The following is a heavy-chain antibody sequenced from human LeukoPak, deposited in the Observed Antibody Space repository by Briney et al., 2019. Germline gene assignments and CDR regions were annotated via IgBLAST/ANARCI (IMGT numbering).Heavy chain of an antibody. CDR3: ARVLLWFGDFSVKAFDI. V-gene: IGHV4-39*01. Sequence: SETLSLTCSVSDDSITMYYWAWVRQPPGKGLEWIGSIYYSGSTYYNPSLKSRITISVDTFRSQVSLKMRSVTAADTAVYYCARVLLWFGDFSVKAFDIWGQGTMVTVSS. CDR2: IYYSGST. J-gene: IGHJ3*02. CDR1: DDSITMYY. D-gene: IGHD3-10*01.